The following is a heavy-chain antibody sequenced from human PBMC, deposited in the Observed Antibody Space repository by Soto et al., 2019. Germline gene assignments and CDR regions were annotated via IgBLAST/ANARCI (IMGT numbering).Heavy chain of an antibody. CDR1: GFTVSINY. CDR3: ARDAPPGYSRGWYPFDY. J-gene: IGHJ4*02. V-gene: IGHV3-53*01. CDR2: IYSGGST. Sequence: GGSLRLSCAASGFTVSINYMSWVRQAPGKGLEWVSVIYSGGSTYYADSVKGRFTISRDNSKNTLYLQMNSLRAEDTAVYYCARDAPPGYSRGWYPFDYWGQGTLVTVSS. D-gene: IGHD6-19*01.